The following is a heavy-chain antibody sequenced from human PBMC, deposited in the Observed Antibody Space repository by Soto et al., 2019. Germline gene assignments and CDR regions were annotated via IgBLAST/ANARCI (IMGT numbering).Heavy chain of an antibody. J-gene: IGHJ6*02. D-gene: IGHD6-19*01. CDR2: ISGSGGST. CDR3: AKGGQWLVHYYYYGMDV. Sequence: GGSLRLSCAASGFTFSSYAMSWVRQAPGKGLEWVSAISGSGGSTYYADSVKGRFTISRDNSKTTLYLQMNSLRAEDTAVYYCAKGGQWLVHYYYYGMDVSGQGTTVTVSS. CDR1: GFTFSSYA. V-gene: IGHV3-23*01.